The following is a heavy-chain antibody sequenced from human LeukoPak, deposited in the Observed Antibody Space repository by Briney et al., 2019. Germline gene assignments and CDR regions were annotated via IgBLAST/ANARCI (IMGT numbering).Heavy chain of an antibody. V-gene: IGHV4-61*02. CDR1: GGSISSGSYY. J-gene: IGHJ4*02. CDR2: IYTSGST. CDR3: ARGSDTAMVTLDY. Sequence: PSETLSLTCTVSGGSISSGSYYWSWIRQPAGKGLEWIGRIYTSGSTNYNPSLKSRVTISVDTSKDQFSLKLSSVTAADTAVYYCARGSDTAMVTLDYWGQGTLVTVSS. D-gene: IGHD5-18*01.